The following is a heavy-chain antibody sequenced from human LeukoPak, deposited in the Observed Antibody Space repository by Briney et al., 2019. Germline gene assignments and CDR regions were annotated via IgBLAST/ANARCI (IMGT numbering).Heavy chain of an antibody. CDR2: IYYSGST. Sequence: PSETLSLTCTVSGGSISSGGYYWSWIRQHPGKGLEWIGYIYYSGSTYYNPSLKSRATISVDTSKNQFSLKLSSVTAADTAVYYCATSQTRVGAADSWGQGTLDTVSS. D-gene: IGHD1-26*01. CDR3: ATSQTRVGAADS. CDR1: GGSISSGGYY. V-gene: IGHV4-31*03. J-gene: IGHJ4*02.